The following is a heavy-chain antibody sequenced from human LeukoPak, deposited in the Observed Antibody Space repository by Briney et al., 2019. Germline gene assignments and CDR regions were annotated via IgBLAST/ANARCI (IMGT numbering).Heavy chain of an antibody. D-gene: IGHD4-17*01. CDR2: ISGSGGST. Sequence: GGSLRLSCAASGFTFSTYWMSWVRQAPGKGLEWVSTISGSGGSTYYADSVKGRFSVSRDNSKNTVYLQMNSLRAEDTVVYYCAKRRYGDYGDFDYWGQGTLVTVSS. CDR1: GFTFSTYW. V-gene: IGHV3-23*01. J-gene: IGHJ4*02. CDR3: AKRRYGDYGDFDY.